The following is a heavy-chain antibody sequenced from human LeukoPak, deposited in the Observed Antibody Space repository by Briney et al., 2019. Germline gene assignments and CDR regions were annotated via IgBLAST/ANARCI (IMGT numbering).Heavy chain of an antibody. J-gene: IGHJ4*02. Sequence: PGGSLRLSCAASEFSVGSNYMTWVRQAPGKGLEWVSLIYSGGSTYYADSVKGRFIISRDDSKTVAYLQMNSLKTEDTAVYYCTRGGQWLGLGYHFDYWGQGTLVTVSS. V-gene: IGHV3-66*01. D-gene: IGHD6-19*01. CDR3: TRGGQWLGLGYHFDY. CDR1: EFSVGSNY. CDR2: IYSGGST.